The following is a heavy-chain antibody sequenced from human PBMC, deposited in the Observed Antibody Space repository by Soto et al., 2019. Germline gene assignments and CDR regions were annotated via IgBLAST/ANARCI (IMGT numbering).Heavy chain of an antibody. CDR3: ATGPKYYDFWSGYYSLSY. CDR1: VYTHTELS. V-gene: IGHV1-24*01. D-gene: IGHD3-3*01. J-gene: IGHJ4*02. Sequence: ASGKVSCKVSVYTHTELSMHWVRQAPGKGLEWMGGFDPEEGETIYAQKFQGRVTMTEDTSTDTAYMELSSLRSEDTAVYYCATGPKYYDFWSGYYSLSYWGQGTLVTVSS. CDR2: FDPEEGET.